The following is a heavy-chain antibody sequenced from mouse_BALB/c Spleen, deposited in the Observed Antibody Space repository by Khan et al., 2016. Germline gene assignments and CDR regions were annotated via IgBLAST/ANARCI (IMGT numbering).Heavy chain of an antibody. Sequence: QIQLVQSGPELKKPGETVKISCTASGYTFTNYGMNWVKQAPGKGLKWMGWINTYTGEPTFSDDFKGRFAFSLETSASTAYLQINNLKNEDTATYFCARWITTRWYFDVWGAGTTVTVSS. CDR2: INTYTGEP. CDR1: GYTFTNYG. J-gene: IGHJ1*01. CDR3: ARWITTRWYFDV. V-gene: IGHV9-3-1*01. D-gene: IGHD1-1*01.